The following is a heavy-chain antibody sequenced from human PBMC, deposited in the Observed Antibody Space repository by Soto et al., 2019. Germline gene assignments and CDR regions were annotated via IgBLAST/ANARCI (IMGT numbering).Heavy chain of an antibody. D-gene: IGHD2-8*02. CDR3: ARDRGLGVYAITYGMDV. J-gene: IGHJ6*02. V-gene: IGHV3-11*06. Sequence: GPLRLSGAASGFTVSDYYMSWIRQGPGKGLEWVSYISSSSSYTNYADSVKGRFTISRDNAKNSLYLQMNSLRAEDTAVYYCARDRGLGVYAITYGMDVWGQGTTVTVSS. CDR2: ISSSSSYT. CDR1: GFTVSDYY.